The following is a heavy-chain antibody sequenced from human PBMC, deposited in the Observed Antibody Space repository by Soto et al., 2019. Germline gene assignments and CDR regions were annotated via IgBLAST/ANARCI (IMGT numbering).Heavy chain of an antibody. CDR3: AKDLLRVVTPSRGYYYGMDV. CDR2: ISYDGSNK. V-gene: IGHV3-30*18. Sequence: QVQLVESGGGVVQPGRSLRLSCAASGFTFSSYGMHWVRQAPGKGLEWVAVISYDGSNKYYADSVKGRFTISRDNSKNTLYLQMNSLRAEDTAVYYCAKDLLRVVTPSRGYYYGMDVWGQGTTVTVSS. J-gene: IGHJ6*02. CDR1: GFTFSSYG. D-gene: IGHD2-21*02.